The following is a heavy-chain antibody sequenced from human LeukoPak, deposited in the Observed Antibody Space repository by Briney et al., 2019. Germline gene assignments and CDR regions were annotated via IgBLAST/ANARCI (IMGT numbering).Heavy chain of an antibody. CDR1: GFIFSSYA. D-gene: IGHD3-22*01. CDR3: ASHRVYYYDSSGYYYPDAFDI. V-gene: IGHV3-23*01. J-gene: IGHJ3*02. CDR2: ISGSGGST. Sequence: TGGSLRLSCAASGFIFSSYAMSWVRQAPGKGLEWVSAISGSGGSTYYADSVKGRFTISRDNSKNTLYLQMNNLRAEDTAVYYCASHRVYYYDSSGYYYPDAFDIWGQGTMVTVSS.